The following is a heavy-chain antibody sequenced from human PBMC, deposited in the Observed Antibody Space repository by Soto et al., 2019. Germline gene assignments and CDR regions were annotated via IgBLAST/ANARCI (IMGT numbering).Heavy chain of an antibody. D-gene: IGHD2-21*01. J-gene: IGHJ5*02. Sequence: SETLSLTCTVSGGSISRYFWSWIRQSPGKGLDWIGYIFYTGSTTYNPSLKSRVTISIDTSKNQFSLKLSSLTAADTAVYYCAHFSDLEWFDPWGQGTLVTVSS. CDR2: IFYTGST. CDR3: AHFSDLEWFDP. CDR1: GGSISRYF. V-gene: IGHV4-59*01.